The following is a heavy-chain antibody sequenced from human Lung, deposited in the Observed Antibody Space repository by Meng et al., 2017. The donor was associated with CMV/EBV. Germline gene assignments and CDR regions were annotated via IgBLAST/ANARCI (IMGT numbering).Heavy chain of an antibody. CDR3: ARDRVGEPTFDY. J-gene: IGHJ4*01. CDR1: GYTFTGYG. CDR2: ISTYNDDK. Sequence: ASVXVSXKTSGYTFTGYGISWVRQAPGQGLEWMGWISTYNDDKTYVQKFQTRVTMTTDRSTSTAYMELRNLRSDDTAVYYCARDRVGEPTFDYWGQGTLVTVPS. D-gene: IGHD1-26*01. V-gene: IGHV1-18*01.